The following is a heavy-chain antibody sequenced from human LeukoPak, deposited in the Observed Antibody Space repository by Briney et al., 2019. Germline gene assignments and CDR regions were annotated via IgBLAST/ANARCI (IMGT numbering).Heavy chain of an antibody. Sequence: GGSLRLSCAASGFTFSSYSMNWVRQAPGKGLEWVSYISSSSSTIYYADSVKGRFTISRDNAKNSLYLQMNSLRAEDTAVYYCARWHIVVVTRGMDVWGQGTTVTVSS. CDR2: ISSSSSTI. D-gene: IGHD2-21*02. CDR1: GFTFSSYS. V-gene: IGHV3-48*04. J-gene: IGHJ6*02. CDR3: ARWHIVVVTRGMDV.